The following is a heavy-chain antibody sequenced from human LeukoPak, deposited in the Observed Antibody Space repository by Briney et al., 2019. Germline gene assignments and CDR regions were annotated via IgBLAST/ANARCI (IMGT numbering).Heavy chain of an antibody. CDR2: IYWNDDK. Sequence: SGPTLVNPTQTLTLTCTFSGFSLSTTGVGVCGFRQPPGKALQWLALIYWNDDKRYRPSLKRRLTTTKDTSKNQVILTMTNMDPVDTATYYCAHRGGRWGQGTLVTVSS. CDR3: AHRGGR. V-gene: IGHV2-5*01. J-gene: IGHJ4*02. CDR1: GFSLSTTGVG. D-gene: IGHD3-16*01.